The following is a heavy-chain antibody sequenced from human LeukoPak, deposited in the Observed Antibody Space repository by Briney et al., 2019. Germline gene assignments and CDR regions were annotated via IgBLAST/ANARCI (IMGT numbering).Heavy chain of an antibody. V-gene: IGHV3-66*01. J-gene: IGHJ4*02. CDR2: IYSGGST. Sequence: GESLRLSCAASGFTFSSYSMSWVRQAPGKGLEWVSVIYSGGSTNYADSVKGRFTISRDNSKNTLYLQMNSLRADDTAVYYCARDPGYSYGLDYWGQGTLVTVSS. CDR3: ARDPGYSYGLDY. D-gene: IGHD5-18*01. CDR1: GFTFSSYS.